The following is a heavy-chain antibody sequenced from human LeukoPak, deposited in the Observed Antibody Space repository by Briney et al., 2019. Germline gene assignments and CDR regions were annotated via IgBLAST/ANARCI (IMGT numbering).Heavy chain of an antibody. D-gene: IGHD5-18*01. J-gene: IGHJ4*02. CDR3: AGGRGYSYGYDFDY. V-gene: IGHV1-69*02. CDR1: GGTFSSYT. Sequence: SVKVSCKASGGTFSSYTISWVRQAPGQGLEWMGRIIPILGVANYAQKFQGRVTITADKSTSTAYMELSSLRSEDTAVYYCAGGRGYSYGYDFDYWGQGTLVTVSS. CDR2: IIPILGVA.